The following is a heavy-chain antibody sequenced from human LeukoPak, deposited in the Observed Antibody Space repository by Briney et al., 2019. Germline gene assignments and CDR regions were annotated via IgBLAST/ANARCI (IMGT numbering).Heavy chain of an antibody. CDR1: GYTFTNYG. D-gene: IGHD6-13*01. CDR2: ISTYNGNI. CDR3: ARGRYSSSCPDY. J-gene: IGHJ4*02. Sequence: ASVKVSCKASGYTFTNYGISWVRQAPGRGLEWMGWISTYNGNINYAQKLQGRVTMTTDTTTSTAYMELRSLRSDDTAVYYCARGRYSSSCPDYWGQGTLVTVSS. V-gene: IGHV1-18*01.